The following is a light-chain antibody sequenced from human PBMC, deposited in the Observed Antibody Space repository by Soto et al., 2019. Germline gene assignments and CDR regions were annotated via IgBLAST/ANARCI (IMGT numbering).Light chain of an antibody. V-gene: IGKV1-6*01. J-gene: IGKJ1*01. Sequence: AIQMTQSPSSLSASVGDRVTISCRASQGISNDLGWYQQKPGKAPMLLIYAASTLQSGVPSRFSGSGSGTDFTLTISSLQPEDFATYFCLQDYNYPRTFGQGTKVDIK. CDR3: LQDYNYPRT. CDR1: QGISND. CDR2: AAS.